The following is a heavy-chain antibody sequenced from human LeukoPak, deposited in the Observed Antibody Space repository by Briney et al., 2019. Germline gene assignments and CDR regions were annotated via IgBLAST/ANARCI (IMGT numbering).Heavy chain of an antibody. CDR3: AKDPWLVRGSYFDY. J-gene: IGHJ4*02. V-gene: IGHV3-30*02. CDR1: GFTFSSYG. CDR2: IRYDGSNK. D-gene: IGHD6-19*01. Sequence: GGSLRLSCAASGFTFSSYGMHWVRQAPGKGLEGVAFIRYDGSNKYYADSVKGRFTISRDNSKNTLYLQMNRLGAEDTAVYYCAKDPWLVRGSYFDYWGQGTLVTVSS.